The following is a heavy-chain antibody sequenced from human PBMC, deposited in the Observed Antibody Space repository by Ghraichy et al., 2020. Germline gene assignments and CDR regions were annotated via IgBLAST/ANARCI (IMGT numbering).Heavy chain of an antibody. V-gene: IGHV3-21*01. D-gene: IGHD6-19*01. CDR1: GFSFSTYR. J-gene: IGHJ4*02. CDR3: ARDISISGKQSDVDYCDY. CDR2: LDSSSTYI. Sequence: GGSLRLSCAASGFSFSTYRMHWVRQAPGKGLELVASLDSSSTYIYYTDSVKGRFTISRDNAKNSLYLQMNGLRVEDTALYYCARDISISGKQSDVDYCDYWGQGALVTVSS.